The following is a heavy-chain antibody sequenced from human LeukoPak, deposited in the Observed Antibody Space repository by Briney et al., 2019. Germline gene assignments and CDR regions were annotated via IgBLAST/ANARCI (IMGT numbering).Heavy chain of an antibody. CDR2: ISSSSSYI. V-gene: IGHV3-21*01. D-gene: IGHD3-22*01. CDR1: GFTFSSYS. J-gene: IGHJ4*02. CDR3: VRGRGIVVVYDY. Sequence: GGSLRLSCAASGFTFSSYSMNWVRQAPGKGLEWVSSISSSSSYIYYADSVKGRFTISRDNAKNSLYLQMNSLRAEDTAVYYCVRGRGIVVVYDYWGQGTLVTVSS.